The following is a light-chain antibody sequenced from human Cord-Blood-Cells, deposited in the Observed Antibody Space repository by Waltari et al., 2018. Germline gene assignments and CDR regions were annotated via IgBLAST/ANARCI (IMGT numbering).Light chain of an antibody. CDR3: CSYAGSSTLV. J-gene: IGLJ2*01. CDR2: EGS. CDR1: SSDVGSYNL. V-gene: IGLV2-23*01. Sequence: QSALTQPASVSGSPAHSITISCTGTSSDVGSYNLVSWYQQHPGKAPKLMIYEGSKRPSGVSNRFSGSKSGNTASLTISGLQAEDEADYYCCSYAGSSTLVFGGGTKLTVL.